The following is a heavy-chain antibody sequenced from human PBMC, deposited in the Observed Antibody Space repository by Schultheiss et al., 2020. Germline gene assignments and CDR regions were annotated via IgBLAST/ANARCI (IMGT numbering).Heavy chain of an antibody. D-gene: IGHD1-7*01. CDR3: TTLNRNYDYDSYYMEV. Sequence: GGSLRLSCAASGFTFSNAWMSWVRQAPGKGLEWVGRIKSKTDGGTTDYAAPVKGRFTISRDDSKNTLYLQMTSPKIEDTAVYYCTTLNRNYDYDSYYMEVWGKGTTVTVAS. J-gene: IGHJ6*03. CDR2: IKSKTDGGTT. CDR1: GFTFSNAW. V-gene: IGHV3-15*01.